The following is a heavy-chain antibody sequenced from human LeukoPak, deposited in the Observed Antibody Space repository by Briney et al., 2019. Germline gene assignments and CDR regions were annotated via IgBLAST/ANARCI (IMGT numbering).Heavy chain of an antibody. V-gene: IGHV1-2*02. CDR3: ASGNPRPYYYYYGMDV. Sequence: AASVKVSCKASGYHFTDYYIHWVRLAPGQGLEWMGWINPNSGGTNYAQKFQGRVTMTRDTSISTAYMELSRLRSDDTAVYYCASGNPRPYYYYYGMDVWGQGTTVTVSS. J-gene: IGHJ6*02. CDR2: INPNSGGT. CDR1: GYHFTDYY. D-gene: IGHD1-14*01.